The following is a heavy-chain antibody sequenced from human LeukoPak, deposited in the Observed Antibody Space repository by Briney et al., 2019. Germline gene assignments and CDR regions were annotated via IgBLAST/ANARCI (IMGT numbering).Heavy chain of an antibody. Sequence: GGSLRLSCAASGFTFSNERMHWVRQPPGKGLLWVSHINDDGSNPTYADSVMGRFTISRDNAKSTLYLHMNSLRAEDTGVYFCAKSDPPLAYWGQGTLVTVSS. CDR2: INDDGSNP. V-gene: IGHV3-74*01. J-gene: IGHJ4*02. CDR1: GFTFSNER. CDR3: AKSDPPLAY.